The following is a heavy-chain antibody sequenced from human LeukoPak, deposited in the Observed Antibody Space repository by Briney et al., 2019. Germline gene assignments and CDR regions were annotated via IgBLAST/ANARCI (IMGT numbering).Heavy chain of an antibody. V-gene: IGHV4-34*01. CDR3: ARGVPWGYYGSGSYLRYYYYYMDV. CDR1: GGSFSGYY. Sequence: SETLSLTCAVYGGSFSGYYWSWIRQPPGKGLEWIGEINHSGSTNYNPSLKSRVTISVDTSKNQFSLKLSSVTAADTAVYYCARGVPWGYYGSGSYLRYYYYYMDVWGKGTTVTVSS. CDR2: INHSGST. J-gene: IGHJ6*03. D-gene: IGHD3-10*01.